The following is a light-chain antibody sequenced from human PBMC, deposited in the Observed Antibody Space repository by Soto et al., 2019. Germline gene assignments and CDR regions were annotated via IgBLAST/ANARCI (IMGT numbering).Light chain of an antibody. Sequence: EIVLTQSPATLSLSPGDRATLSFRASQSVSSSYLAWYQQKSGQAPRLLIYGASSRATGIPDRFSGSGSGTDFTLTISRLEPDDSAVYYCQQCGISTWPFGQGTKVEIK. V-gene: IGKV3-20*01. J-gene: IGKJ1*01. CDR1: QSVSSSY. CDR2: GAS. CDR3: QQCGISTWP.